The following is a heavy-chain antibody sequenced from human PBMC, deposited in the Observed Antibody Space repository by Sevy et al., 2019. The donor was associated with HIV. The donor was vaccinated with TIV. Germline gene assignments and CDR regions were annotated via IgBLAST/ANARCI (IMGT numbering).Heavy chain of an antibody. J-gene: IGHJ4*02. CDR2: MSHDGSNN. Sequence: GGCLRLSCAGSGFTFSRFAIYWVRQAPGKGLEWVAVMSHDGSNNYYADSVKGRFIMFRDNSKNTLSLQMNSLKSEDTAVYYCAREVDCSGGICYGVDFWGQGTLVTVSS. CDR3: AREVDCSGGICYGVDF. D-gene: IGHD2-15*01. V-gene: IGHV3-30-3*01. CDR1: GFTFSRFA.